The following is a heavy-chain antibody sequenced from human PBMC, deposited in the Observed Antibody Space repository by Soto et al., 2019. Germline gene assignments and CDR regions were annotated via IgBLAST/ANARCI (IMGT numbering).Heavy chain of an antibody. D-gene: IGHD4-17*01. CDR2: IIPMFRSA. V-gene: IGHV1-69*01. Sequence: QVQLVQSGAEVKKSGSSVKVSCKASGATFNRNTISWVRQAPGQGLEWMGGIIPMFRSANYAQKFQGRVTITADESTNTAYMEMSSLRSGDTAVYYCAREGGHNYGLGRGHPFDPWGQGTLVTVTS. J-gene: IGHJ5*02. CDR1: GATFNRNT. CDR3: AREGGHNYGLGRGHPFDP.